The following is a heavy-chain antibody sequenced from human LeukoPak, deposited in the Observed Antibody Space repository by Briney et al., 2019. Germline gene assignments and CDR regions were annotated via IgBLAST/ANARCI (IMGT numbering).Heavy chain of an antibody. CDR2: VSPNNGGT. Sequence: ASVKVSCKASGYTFTSYYIHWVRQAPGQRLEWMGWVSPNNGGTNYAQKFQGRVTMTRDTSISTLYMDLNRLRSDDTAVYYCARSSSVTIPGYYFDYWGQGTLVTVSS. D-gene: IGHD2-21*01. J-gene: IGHJ4*02. CDR1: GYTFTSYY. V-gene: IGHV1-2*02. CDR3: ARSSSVTIPGYYFDY.